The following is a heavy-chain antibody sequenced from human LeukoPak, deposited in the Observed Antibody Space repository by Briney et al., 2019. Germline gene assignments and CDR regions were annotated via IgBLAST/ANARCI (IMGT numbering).Heavy chain of an antibody. D-gene: IGHD6-19*01. CDR1: GFTFNGFA. CDR3: ARDQYSSGWYQAGY. J-gene: IGHJ4*02. CDR2: ISFDGSKK. Sequence: GGSLRLSCAASGFTFNGFAMHWVRQAPDKGLEWVAVISFDGSKKYYADPVKGRFTISRDNSENTVYMQMNSLRAEDTAVYYCARDQYSSGWYQAGYWGQGTLVTVSS. V-gene: IGHV3-30*04.